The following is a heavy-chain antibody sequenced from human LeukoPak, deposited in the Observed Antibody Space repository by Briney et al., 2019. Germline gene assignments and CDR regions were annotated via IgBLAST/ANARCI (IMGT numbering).Heavy chain of an antibody. V-gene: IGHV3-48*03. CDR1: GFTFSGYE. Sequence: GGSLRLSCAASGFTFSGYEMNWARQAPGKGLEWVSYISSSGTTIYYADSVKGRFTISRDNAKNSLYPQMNSLRAEDTAVYYCARVGVVVAATGNLWFDPWGQGTLVTVSS. CDR3: ARVGVVVAATGNLWFDP. J-gene: IGHJ5*02. CDR2: ISSSGTTI. D-gene: IGHD2-15*01.